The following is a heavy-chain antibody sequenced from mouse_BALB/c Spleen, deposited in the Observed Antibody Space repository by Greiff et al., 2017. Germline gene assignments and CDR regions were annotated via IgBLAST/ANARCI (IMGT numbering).Heavy chain of an antibody. Sequence: EVMLVESGGGLVKPGGSLKLSCAASGFTFSSYTMSWVRQTPEKRLEWVATISSGGSYTYYPDSVKGRFTISRDNAKNTLYLQMSSLKSEDTAMYYCTGARATGAMDYWGQGTSVTVSS. V-gene: IGHV5-6-4*01. CDR3: TGARATGAMDY. CDR1: GFTFSSYT. J-gene: IGHJ4*01. CDR2: ISSGGSYT. D-gene: IGHD3-1*01.